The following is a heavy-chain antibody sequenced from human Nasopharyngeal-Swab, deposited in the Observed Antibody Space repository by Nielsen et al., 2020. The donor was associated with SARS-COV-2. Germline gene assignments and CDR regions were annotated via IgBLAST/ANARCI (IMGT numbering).Heavy chain of an antibody. V-gene: IGHV4-34*01. CDR3: ARHSNLMVQGVMGGMDV. Sequence: WIRQPPGKGLEWIGEINHSGSTNYNPSLKSRVTISVDTSKNQLSLKLSSVTAADTAVYYCARHSNLMVQGVMGGMDVWGQGTTVTVSS. CDR2: INHSGST. D-gene: IGHD3-10*01. J-gene: IGHJ6*02.